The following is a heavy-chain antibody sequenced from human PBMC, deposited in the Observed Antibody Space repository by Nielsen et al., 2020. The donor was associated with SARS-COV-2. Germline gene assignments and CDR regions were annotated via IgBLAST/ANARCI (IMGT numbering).Heavy chain of an antibody. CDR2: FNHSGST. CDR1: GWSFSAYS. CDR3: ARGRGSVRYFDRFAQVPGLDP. J-gene: IGHJ5*02. Sequence: GSLRLSCAVYGWSFSAYSWSRIRQPPGKGLEWFGAFNHSGSTNYNPSLKSRVTISVDTSKNQFSLKLSSVSAAVTAVYYCARGRGSVRYFDRFAQVPGLDPWGQGTLVTVSS. D-gene: IGHD3-9*01. V-gene: IGHV4-34*01.